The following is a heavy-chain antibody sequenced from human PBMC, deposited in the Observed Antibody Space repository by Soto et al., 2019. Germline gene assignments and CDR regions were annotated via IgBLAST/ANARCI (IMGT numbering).Heavy chain of an antibody. CDR1: GFTFSTYA. CDR2: VSSEGGTQ. CDR3: ARETCYSGNIIGNLDL. Sequence: QVQLVESGGGVVQPGGSLRLSCAASGFTFSTYAMQWVRQAPGKGLEWVAVVSSEGGTQFYADSVKGRFTISRDNSKNSLYLQMSSLTTEDAAIYYCARETCYSGNIIGNLDLWGRGTLVTVSS. V-gene: IGHV3-30-3*01. J-gene: IGHJ2*01. D-gene: IGHD6-19*01.